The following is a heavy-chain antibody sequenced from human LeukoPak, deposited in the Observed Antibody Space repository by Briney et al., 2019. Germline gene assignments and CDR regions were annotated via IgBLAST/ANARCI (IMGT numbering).Heavy chain of an antibody. CDR1: GFAFSSYS. V-gene: IGHV3-21*01. J-gene: IGHJ4*02. Sequence: PGGSLRLSCAASGFAFSSYSMNWVRQAPGKGLEWVSSISGSTGHSYHADSVKGRFTISRDNAKNSLYLQMNSLRAEDTAVYYCARVRRVRGVITAVFDSWGQGTLVTVSS. CDR2: ISGSTGHS. CDR3: ARVRRVRGVITAVFDS. D-gene: IGHD3-10*01.